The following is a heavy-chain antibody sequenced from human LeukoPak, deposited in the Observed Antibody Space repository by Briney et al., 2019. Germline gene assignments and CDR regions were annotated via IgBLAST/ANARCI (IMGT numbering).Heavy chain of an antibody. V-gene: IGHV3-48*01. CDR1: GFTFSTYI. CDR3: ARDRWMVRGVAPDY. Sequence: GGSLRLSCAASGFTFSTYIANWVRQTPGKGLEWVAYISGGGDTINYAESVKGRFTVSRDNGKNSVFQQMNSLRAEDTAVYYCARDRWMVRGVAPDYWGQGTLVTVSS. J-gene: IGHJ4*02. D-gene: IGHD3-10*01. CDR2: ISGGGDTI.